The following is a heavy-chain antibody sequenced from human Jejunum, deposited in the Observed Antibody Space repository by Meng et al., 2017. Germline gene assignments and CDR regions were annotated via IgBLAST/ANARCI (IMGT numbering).Heavy chain of an antibody. CDR3: TRGTGATTAGYH. V-gene: IGHV4-61*02. CDR2: IFTSGTT. CDR1: GDSIRSANYR. J-gene: IGHJ4*02. Sequence: SETLSLTCTVSGDSIRSANYRWSWIRQPAGKGLEWIGRIFTSGTTNYNPSLKNRVTISMDTSNNQFFLKLSSVTAADTAVYYCTRGTGATTAGYHWGPGTVVTVSS. D-gene: IGHD5-12*01.